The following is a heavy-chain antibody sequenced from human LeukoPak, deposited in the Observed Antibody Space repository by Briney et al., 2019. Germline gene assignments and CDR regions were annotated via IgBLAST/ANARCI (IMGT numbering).Heavy chain of an antibody. CDR1: GFTFSDYY. CDR3: ARGGGVRFGSGWRPGNWFDP. V-gene: IGHV3-11*01. Sequence: GGSLRLSCAASGFTFSDYYMSWIRQAPGKGLEWVSYISSSGSTIYYADSVKGRFTISRDNAKNSLYLQMNSLRAEDTAVYYCARGGGVRFGSGWRPGNWFDPWGQGTLVIVSS. CDR2: ISSSGSTI. J-gene: IGHJ5*02. D-gene: IGHD6-19*01.